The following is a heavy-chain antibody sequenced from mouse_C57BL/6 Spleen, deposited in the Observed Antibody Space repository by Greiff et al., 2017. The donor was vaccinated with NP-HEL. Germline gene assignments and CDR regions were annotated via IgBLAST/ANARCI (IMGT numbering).Heavy chain of an antibody. CDR2: IWRGGST. CDR3: ARNWDVDAMDY. CDR1: GFSLTSYG. D-gene: IGHD4-1*01. V-gene: IGHV2-2*01. J-gene: IGHJ4*01. Sequence: QVQLQQSGPGLVQPSQSLSITCTVSGFSLTSYGVHWVRQSPGKGLEWLGVIWRGGSTDYNAAFISRRSISKDNSKRQVFFKMNSLQADDTAIYYCARNWDVDAMDYWGQGTSVTVSS.